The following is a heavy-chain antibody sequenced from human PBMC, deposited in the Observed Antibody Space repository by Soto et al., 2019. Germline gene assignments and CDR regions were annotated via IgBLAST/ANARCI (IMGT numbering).Heavy chain of an antibody. Sequence: QVQLQQWGAGLLKPSETLSLTCAVYGGSFSGYYWSWIRQPPGKGLEWIGEINHSESTNYNPSLKSRVTISVDTSKNQFSLKLSSVTAADTAVYYCARRSTFYYDSSGYYVWGQGTLVTVSS. CDR2: INHSEST. CDR3: ARRSTFYYDSSGYYV. J-gene: IGHJ4*02. V-gene: IGHV4-34*01. CDR1: GGSFSGYY. D-gene: IGHD3-22*01.